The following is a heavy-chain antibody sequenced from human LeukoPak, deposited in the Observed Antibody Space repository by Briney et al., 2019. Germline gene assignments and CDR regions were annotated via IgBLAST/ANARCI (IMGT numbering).Heavy chain of an antibody. CDR1: GFTFSGYD. CDR2: LSFDGNNN. Sequence: GGSLRLSCAASGFTFSGYDMHWVRQAPGQGLEWVAVLSFDGNNNYYADSVKGRFTISRDNSKNTLYLQMNSLRAEDTAVYYCARRARYCSGGSCYSLYYFDYWGQGTLVTVSS. CDR3: ARRARYCSGGSCYSLYYFDY. V-gene: IGHV3-30*03. D-gene: IGHD2-15*01. J-gene: IGHJ4*02.